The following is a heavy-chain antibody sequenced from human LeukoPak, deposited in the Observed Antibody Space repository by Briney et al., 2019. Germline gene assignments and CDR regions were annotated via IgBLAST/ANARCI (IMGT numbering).Heavy chain of an antibody. CDR2: IYYSGST. V-gene: IGHV4-61*01. D-gene: IGHD5-18*01. Sequence: KPSETLSLTCTVSGVSISSDKYYWSWIRQPPGKGLEWIGYIYYSGSTNYNPSLKSRVTISVDTSKNQFSLKLSSVTAADTAVYYCARSHRGYSYGYNFDYWGQGTLVTVSS. CDR1: GVSISSDKYY. J-gene: IGHJ4*02. CDR3: ARSHRGYSYGYNFDY.